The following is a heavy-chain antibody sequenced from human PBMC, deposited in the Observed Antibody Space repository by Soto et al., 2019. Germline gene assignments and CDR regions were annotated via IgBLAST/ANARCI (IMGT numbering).Heavy chain of an antibody. CDR2: INPNSGDT. Sequence: GASVKVSCKASGYTFTGYYMHWVRQAPGQGLEWMGWINPNSGDTNYAQKFQGWVTMTRDTSISTAYMELSRLRSDDTAVYYCARDQSAVAVAGSAFDIWGQGTMVTVSS. CDR3: ARDQSAVAVAGSAFDI. J-gene: IGHJ3*02. D-gene: IGHD6-19*01. CDR1: GYTFTGYY. V-gene: IGHV1-2*04.